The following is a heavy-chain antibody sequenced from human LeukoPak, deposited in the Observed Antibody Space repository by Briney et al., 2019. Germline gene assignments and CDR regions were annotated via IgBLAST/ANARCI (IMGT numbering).Heavy chain of an antibody. CDR3: AREPTHWLILR. Sequence: PSQTLSLTCTVSGDSISNGNYYWNWIRQPAGMGLLWIMCIYTSGTTNYNPTLKSRLTMSVDTSKNHFSLELSSVTAADTAMYYCAREPTHWLILRWGPGTLVTVSS. D-gene: IGHD6-19*01. CDR1: GDSISNGNYY. CDR2: IYTSGTT. V-gene: IGHV4-61*02. J-gene: IGHJ4*02.